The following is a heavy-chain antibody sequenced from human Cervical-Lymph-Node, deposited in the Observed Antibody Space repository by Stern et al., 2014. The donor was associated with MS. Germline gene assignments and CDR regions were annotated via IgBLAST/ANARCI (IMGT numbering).Heavy chain of an antibody. Sequence: QLVQSGGGLVQPGRSLRLSCAASGFTFDDYAMHWVRQAPGKGLEWVSGISWNSGSIGYADSVKGRFTISRDNAKNSLYLQMNSLRAEDTALYYCAKDRAFGGVIVTVFDYWGQGTLVTVSS. D-gene: IGHD3-16*02. J-gene: IGHJ4*02. V-gene: IGHV3-9*01. CDR3: AKDRAFGGVIVTVFDY. CDR1: GFTFDDYA. CDR2: ISWNSGSI.